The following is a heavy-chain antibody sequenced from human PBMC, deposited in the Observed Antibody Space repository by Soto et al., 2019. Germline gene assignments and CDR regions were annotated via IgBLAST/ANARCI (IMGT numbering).Heavy chain of an antibody. D-gene: IGHD4-17*01. CDR1: GFTCSSYW. CDR3: ARGDTVTTRRYYYYYMDV. CDR2: IKQDGSEK. J-gene: IGHJ6*03. V-gene: IGHV3-7*01. Sequence: EVQLVESGGGLVQPGGSLRLSCAASGFTCSSYWMSWFRQAPGKGLEWVANIKQDGSEKYYVDSVKGRFTISRDNAKNPLELQMNRLRAEDTAVYYCARGDTVTTRRYYYYYMDVWCKGTTVTVSS.